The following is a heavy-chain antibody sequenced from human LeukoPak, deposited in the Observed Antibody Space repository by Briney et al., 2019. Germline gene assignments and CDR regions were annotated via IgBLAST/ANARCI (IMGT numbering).Heavy chain of an antibody. Sequence: PGGSLRLSCAASGFTSDDYAMHWVRQAPGKGLEWVSSIDWSSGSIGYAGSVKGRFTISRDNAKNSLFLQMNSLRVEDTALYYCTKQMGTLGGVDYWGQGTLVTVSS. D-gene: IGHD3-16*01. CDR1: GFTSDDYA. V-gene: IGHV3-9*02. J-gene: IGHJ4*02. CDR3: TKQMGTLGGVDY. CDR2: IDWSSGSI.